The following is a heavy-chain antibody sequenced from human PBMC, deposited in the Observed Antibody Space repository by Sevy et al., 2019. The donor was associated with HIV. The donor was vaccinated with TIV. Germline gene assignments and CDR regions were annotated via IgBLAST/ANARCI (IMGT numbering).Heavy chain of an antibody. CDR2: ISSDGNSQ. J-gene: IGHJ4*02. CDR1: GFTFSSHA. V-gene: IGHV3-30*04. Sequence: GGSLRLSCAASGFTFSSHAMHWVRQAPGKGLDWVAVISSDGNSQYSADSVKGRFTISRDNSKNTLYLQMDSLRVEDTAVYYCARYLISGSYSQSLDYWGQGTLVTVSS. CDR3: ARYLISGSYSQSLDY. D-gene: IGHD1-26*01.